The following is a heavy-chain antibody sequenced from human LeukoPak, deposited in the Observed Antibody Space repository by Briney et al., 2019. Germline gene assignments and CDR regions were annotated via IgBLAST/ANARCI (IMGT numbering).Heavy chain of an antibody. CDR2: LYYSGYS. Sequence: PSETLSLTCTVSGGFITSYYWAWLRQPPGKGLERIRYLYYSGYSKYNPSLTSRVSMSVDTSKNQFSLKLTSVTAADTAVYYCARHNIASDGARLFDFWGRGTLVTVSS. CDR1: GGFITSYY. V-gene: IGHV4-59*08. CDR3: ARHNIASDGARLFDF. J-gene: IGHJ4*02. D-gene: IGHD4-17*01.